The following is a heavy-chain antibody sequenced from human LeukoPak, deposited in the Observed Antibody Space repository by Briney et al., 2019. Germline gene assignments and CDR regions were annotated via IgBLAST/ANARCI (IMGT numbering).Heavy chain of an antibody. J-gene: IGHJ4*02. V-gene: IGHV3-7*01. CDR3: ARGQWVAY. CDR2: IKQDGSDK. Sequence: PGGSLRLSCAAAGFTFSNHWMSWVRQTPGKGLEWVANIKQDGSDKYYVDSVKGRFIISRDNAKNSLYLQMNNLRAEDTAVYYCARGQWVAYWGQGTLVTVSS. D-gene: IGHD2-15*01. CDR1: GFTFSNHW.